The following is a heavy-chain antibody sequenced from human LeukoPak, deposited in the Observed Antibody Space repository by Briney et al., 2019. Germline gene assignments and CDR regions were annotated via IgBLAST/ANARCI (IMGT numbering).Heavy chain of an antibody. CDR2: IYWNDDN. V-gene: IGHV2-5*01. Sequence: SGPTLVKPTQTLTLTCTFSGFSLSTTGVGVGWIRQPAGNALDWIALIYWNDDNRYNPSLKSRLTITKDTSKNQVVLKMTNMDPVDTATYYCAHYGDYRFLYYFDYWGQGTLVTVAS. CDR1: GFSLSTTGVG. J-gene: IGHJ4*02. D-gene: IGHD4-17*01. CDR3: AHYGDYRFLYYFDY.